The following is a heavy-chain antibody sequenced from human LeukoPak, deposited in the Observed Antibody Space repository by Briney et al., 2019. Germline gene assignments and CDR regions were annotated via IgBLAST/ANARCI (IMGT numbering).Heavy chain of an antibody. CDR3: AKEAMYYYDSSVPFDP. Sequence: PGGSLRLSCAASGFTFSSYGMHWVRQAPGKGLEWVAVISYDGSNKYYADSVKGRFTISRDNSKNTLYLQMNSLRAEDTAVYYCAKEAMYYYDSSVPFDPWGQGTLVTVSS. CDR1: GFTFSSYG. CDR2: ISYDGSNK. V-gene: IGHV3-30*18. J-gene: IGHJ5*02. D-gene: IGHD3-22*01.